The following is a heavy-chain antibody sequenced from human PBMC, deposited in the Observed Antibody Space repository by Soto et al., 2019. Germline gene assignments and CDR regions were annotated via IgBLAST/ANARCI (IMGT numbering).Heavy chain of an antibody. CDR1: GFTFSNYG. Sequence: VGSLRLSCAASGFTFSNYGMSWVRQAPGKGLEWVSALPEIGTNTYYADSVRGRFTISRDNSKNTLFLQINNLRAGDTAVYYCAKKSGVGATWYFDYWGQGTLVTVSS. V-gene: IGHV3-23*01. J-gene: IGHJ4*02. CDR3: AKKSGVGATWYFDY. CDR2: LPEIGTNT. D-gene: IGHD1-26*01.